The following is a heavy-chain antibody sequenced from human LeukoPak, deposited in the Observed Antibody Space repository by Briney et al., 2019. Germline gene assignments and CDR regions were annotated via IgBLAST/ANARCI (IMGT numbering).Heavy chain of an antibody. CDR1: GYTFTSYD. CDR3: ARCLRYSSSWYIWFDP. D-gene: IGHD6-13*01. J-gene: IGHJ5*02. V-gene: IGHV1-8*01. Sequence: ASVKVSCKASGYTFTSYDINWVRQATGQGLEWMGWMNPNSGNTGYAQKLQGRVTMTRNTSISTAYMELSSLRSEDTAVYYCARCLRYSSSWYIWFDPWGQGTLVTVSS. CDR2: MNPNSGNT.